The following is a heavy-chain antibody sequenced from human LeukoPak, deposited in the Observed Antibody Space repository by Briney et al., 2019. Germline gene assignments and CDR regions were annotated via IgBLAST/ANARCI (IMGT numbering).Heavy chain of an antibody. CDR3: AKDTSAWWYHRAYMNV. CDR1: GFTFSNYA. J-gene: IGHJ6*03. CDR2: ISGSGDTT. D-gene: IGHD2-15*01. Sequence: PGGSLRLSCAASGFTFSNYAMSWVRQAPGGGLEWVSAISGSGDTTFHADSVKGRFTTSRDNSKNTLSLQMSGLRVKDSAVYFCAKDTSAWWYHRAYMNVWGTGTTVTVSS. V-gene: IGHV3-23*01.